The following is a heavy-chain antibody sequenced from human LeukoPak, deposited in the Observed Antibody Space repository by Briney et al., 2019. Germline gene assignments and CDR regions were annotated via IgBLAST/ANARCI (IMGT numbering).Heavy chain of an antibody. J-gene: IGHJ6*02. CDR1: GFTFSSYG. D-gene: IGHD2-2*01. CDR2: IRYDGSNK. V-gene: IGHV3-30*02. CDR3: AKDPGGDCSSTSCYASYYYGMDV. Sequence: GGSLRLSCAASGFTFSSYGMHWARQAPGKGLEWVAFIRYDGSNKYYADSVKGRFTISRDNSKNTLYLQMNSLRAEDTAVYYCAKDPGGDCSSTSCYASYYYGMDVWGQGTTVTVSS.